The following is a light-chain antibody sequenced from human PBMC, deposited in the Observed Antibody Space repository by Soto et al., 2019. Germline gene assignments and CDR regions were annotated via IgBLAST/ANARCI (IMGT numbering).Light chain of an antibody. CDR3: QQYGSSPRLT. J-gene: IGKJ4*01. CDR1: QSVSSSY. V-gene: IGKV3-20*01. CDR2: GAS. Sequence: EIVLTQSPGTLSLSPRERDTLSCRASQSVSSSYLAWYQQKPGQAPRLLIYGASSRATGIPDRFSGSGSGTDFTLTISRLEPEDFAVYYCQQYGSSPRLTFGGGTKVDIK.